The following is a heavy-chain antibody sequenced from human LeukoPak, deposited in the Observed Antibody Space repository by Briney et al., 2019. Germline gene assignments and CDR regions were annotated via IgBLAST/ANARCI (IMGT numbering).Heavy chain of an antibody. Sequence: SETLSLTCTVSGGSISSSSYYWGWIRQPPGKGLEWIGSIYYSGSTYYNPSLKSRVTISVDTSKNQFSLKLSSVTAADTAVYYCASSNAYHYYDSSGYYGVFDYWGQGTLVTVSS. V-gene: IGHV4-39*07. J-gene: IGHJ4*02. D-gene: IGHD3-22*01. CDR3: ASSNAYHYYDSSGYYGVFDY. CDR2: IYYSGST. CDR1: GGSISSSSYY.